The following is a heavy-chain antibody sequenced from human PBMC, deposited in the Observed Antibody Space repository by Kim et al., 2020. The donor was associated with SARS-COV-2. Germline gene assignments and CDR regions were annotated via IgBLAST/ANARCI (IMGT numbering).Heavy chain of an antibody. V-gene: IGHV1-2*02. D-gene: IGHD3-9*01. CDR3: ARAPSYDILTGYYFGGEFDY. CDR2: INPNSGGT. Sequence: ASVKVSCKASGYTFTGYYMHWVRQAPGQGLEWMGWINPNSGGTNYAQKFQGRVTMTRDTSISTAYMELSRLRSDDTAVYYCARAPSYDILTGYYFGGEFDYWGQGTLVTVSS. CDR1: GYTFTGYY. J-gene: IGHJ4*02.